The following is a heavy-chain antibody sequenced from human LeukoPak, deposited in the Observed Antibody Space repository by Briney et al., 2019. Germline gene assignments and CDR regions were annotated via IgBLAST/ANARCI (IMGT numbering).Heavy chain of an antibody. CDR1: GFTFSSYS. CDR3: AIAAGYSSGWYDY. J-gene: IGHJ4*02. D-gene: IGHD6-19*01. V-gene: IGHV3-23*01. Sequence: GGSLRLSCAASGFTFSSYSMNWVRQAPGKGLEWVSAISGSGGSTYYADSVKGRFTISRDNSKNTLYLQMNSLRAEDTAVYYCAIAAGYSSGWYDYWGQGTLVTVSS. CDR2: ISGSGGST.